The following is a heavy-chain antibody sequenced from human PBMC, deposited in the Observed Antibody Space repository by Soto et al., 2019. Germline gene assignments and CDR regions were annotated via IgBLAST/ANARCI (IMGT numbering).Heavy chain of an antibody. CDR3: ATSYGSGYRAFDY. CDR1: GDTFNFYT. Sequence: QVQLVQSGAEVRKPGSAVSVSCKASGDTFNFYTINWVRQAPGLGLEWMGRVNPILTMSNYARKFEGRVTITADKSTTTACIELRILRSVDAASYYCATSYGSGYRAFDYWGQVALVTVSS. V-gene: IGHV1-69*02. J-gene: IGHJ4*02. CDR2: VNPILTMS. D-gene: IGHD3-10*01.